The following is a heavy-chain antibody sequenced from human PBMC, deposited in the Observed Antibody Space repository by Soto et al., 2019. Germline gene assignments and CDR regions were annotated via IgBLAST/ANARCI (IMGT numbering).Heavy chain of an antibody. CDR1: GGTFSNYT. J-gene: IGHJ6*02. CDR2: IIPVFGTT. V-gene: IGHV1-69*01. Sequence: QVQLVQSGAEVKKPGSSVKVFCKASGGTFSNYTISWVRQAPGQGREWMGGIIPVFGTTDYEQKFQGRVTITADGSTITAYMKLSSLRSADTAVYYCARSSPYIVVLEPTGNQDYYGMDVWGQGTTVTVS. D-gene: IGHD2-2*01. CDR3: ARSSPYIVVLEPTGNQDYYGMDV.